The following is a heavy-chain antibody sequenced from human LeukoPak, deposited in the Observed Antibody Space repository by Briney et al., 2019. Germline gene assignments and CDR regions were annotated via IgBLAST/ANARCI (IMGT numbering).Heavy chain of an antibody. D-gene: IGHD3-10*02. CDR3: ARRVKVNFVGLFGEDNNYYYMDV. CDR1: GGSISSSNW. CDR2: IFHSGST. V-gene: IGHV4-4*02. J-gene: IGHJ6*03. Sequence: SETLSLTCAVSGGSISSSNWWTWLRQPPGKGLERMGEIFHSGSTNYNPSLKSRVSISVDKSKTQFSLKLNSVTAADTAVYYCARRVKVNFVGLFGEDNNYYYMDVWGKGTTVTVS.